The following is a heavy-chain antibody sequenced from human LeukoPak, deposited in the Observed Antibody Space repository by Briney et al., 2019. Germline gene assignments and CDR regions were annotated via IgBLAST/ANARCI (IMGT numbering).Heavy chain of an antibody. Sequence: SETLSLTCTVSGGSISSYYWSWIRQPPGKGLEWIGYIYYSENTSYNPSLKSRVTISVDTSKNQFSLKLRSVTAADTAVYYCARGRYCSGGRCQFDYWGQGTLVSVSS. CDR3: ARGRYCSGGRCQFDY. J-gene: IGHJ4*02. D-gene: IGHD2-15*01. V-gene: IGHV4-59*12. CDR1: GGSISSYY. CDR2: IYYSENT.